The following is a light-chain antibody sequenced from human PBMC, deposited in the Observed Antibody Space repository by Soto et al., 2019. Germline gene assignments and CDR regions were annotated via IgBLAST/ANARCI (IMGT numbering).Light chain of an antibody. V-gene: IGKV3-20*01. CDR3: QQYGSSSLT. CDR2: DAS. Sequence: EIVLPQAPGTLSLSPGERATLSCRASQSVRSSYLDWYQQKPGQAPRLLIYDASTRATGITDRFSGSGSGTEFSLTIRRPEPEDFAVYYCQQYGSSSLTFGGGTKVE. CDR1: QSVRSSY. J-gene: IGKJ4*01.